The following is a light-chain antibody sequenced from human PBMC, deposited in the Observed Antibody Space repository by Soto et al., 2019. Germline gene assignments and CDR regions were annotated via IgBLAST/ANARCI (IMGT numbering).Light chain of an antibody. CDR3: ATWDSSLIAGV. Sequence: QSVLTQPPSVSAAPRQKVTISCSGSNSNIGNNFVSWYQHLPGTAPKLLIYDNDKRPSGIPDRFSGTKSGTSATLDITGLQTVDEAHYYCATWDSSLIAGVFGGGTKLTVL. CDR2: DND. J-gene: IGLJ2*01. CDR1: NSNIGNNF. V-gene: IGLV1-51*01.